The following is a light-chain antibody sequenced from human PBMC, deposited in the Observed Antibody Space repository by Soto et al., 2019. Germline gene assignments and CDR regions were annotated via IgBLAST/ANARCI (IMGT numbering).Light chain of an antibody. CDR2: EGS. J-gene: IGLJ1*01. CDR3: CSYAGSSTSLYV. V-gene: IGLV2-23*01. Sequence: QSVLTQPASVSGSPGQSITISCTGTSSDVGSYNLVSWYQQHPGKAPKLMIYEGSRRPSGVSNRFSGSKSGNTDSLTISGLQAEDEADYYCCSYAGSSTSLYVFGTGTKVTVL. CDR1: SSDVGSYNL.